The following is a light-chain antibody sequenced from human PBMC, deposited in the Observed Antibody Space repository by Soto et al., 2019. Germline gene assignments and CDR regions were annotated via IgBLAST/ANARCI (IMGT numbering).Light chain of an antibody. J-gene: IGLJ3*02. V-gene: IGLV2-8*01. CDR2: EVN. CDR3: ASWDDTLDAQV. Sequence: QSALTQPPSASGSPGQSVTISCTGTSSDIGGYNSVSWYQQHPGKAPRLMIYEVNKRPSGVPDRFSGSKSGTSVSLAISGLRSDDEATYYCASWDDTLDAQVFGGGTKLTVL. CDR1: SSDIGGYNS.